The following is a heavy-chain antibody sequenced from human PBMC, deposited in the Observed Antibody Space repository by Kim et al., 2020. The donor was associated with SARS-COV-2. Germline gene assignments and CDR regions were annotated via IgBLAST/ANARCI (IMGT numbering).Heavy chain of an antibody. CDR3: ATTEGPRRGLRYFDWLLIDY. J-gene: IGHJ4*02. Sequence: SETLSLTCTVSGGSISSSSYYWGWIRQPPGKGLEWIGSIYYSGSTYYNPSLKSRVTISVDTSKNQFSLKLSSVTAADTAVYYCATTEGPRRGLRYFDWLLIDYWGQGTLVTVSS. CDR1: GGSISSSSYY. V-gene: IGHV4-39*01. CDR2: IYYSGST. D-gene: IGHD3-9*01.